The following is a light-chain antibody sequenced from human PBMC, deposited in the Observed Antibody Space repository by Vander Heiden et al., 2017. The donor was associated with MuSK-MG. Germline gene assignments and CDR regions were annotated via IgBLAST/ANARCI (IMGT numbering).Light chain of an antibody. CDR2: GAS. CDR1: QSVLSSLNYRNY. Sequence: DIVMTQSPDSLAVSLGERATINCRSSQSVLSSLNYRNYLAWYQQKPGQPPKLLIHGASTRESGVPDRFSGSGSGTDFTLTISSLQAEDVAVYYCQQYYTPPLTFGGGTTVXIK. J-gene: IGKJ4*01. V-gene: IGKV4-1*01. CDR3: QQYYTPPLT.